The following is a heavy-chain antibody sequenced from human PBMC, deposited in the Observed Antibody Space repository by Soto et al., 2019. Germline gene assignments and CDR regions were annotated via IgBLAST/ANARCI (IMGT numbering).Heavy chain of an antibody. Sequence: ASVKVSCKASGYTFTSYGISWVRQAPGQGLEWMGWISAYNGNTNYAQKLQGRVTMTTDTSTSTAYTELRSLRSDDTAVYYCARDGEMATIYYYYYYGMDVWGQGTTVTVSS. D-gene: IGHD3-10*01. CDR3: ARDGEMATIYYYYYYGMDV. CDR1: GYTFTSYG. J-gene: IGHJ6*02. CDR2: ISAYNGNT. V-gene: IGHV1-18*01.